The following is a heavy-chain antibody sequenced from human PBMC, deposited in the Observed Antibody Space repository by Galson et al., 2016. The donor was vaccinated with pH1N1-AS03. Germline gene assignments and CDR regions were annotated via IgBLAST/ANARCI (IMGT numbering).Heavy chain of an antibody. CDR3: ARGASASDY. Sequence: LRLSCAVSQFFVGGFWMHWVRRVPGKGLVWVSRINGDGTIANYAGSVEGRFTISRDNAKNSLYRQMNNLRAEDMAVSYCARGASASDYWGQGTLVTVSP. J-gene: IGHJ4*02. CDR1: QFFVGGFW. V-gene: IGHV3-74*01. CDR2: INGDGTIA.